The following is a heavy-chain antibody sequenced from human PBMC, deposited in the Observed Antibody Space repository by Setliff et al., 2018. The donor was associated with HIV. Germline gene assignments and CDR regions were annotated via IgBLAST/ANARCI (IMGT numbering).Heavy chain of an antibody. D-gene: IGHD3-22*01. CDR1: GGSFSGYY. V-gene: IGHV4-34*01. CDR3: ARLVIITTNFDY. J-gene: IGHJ4*02. CDR2: IYYSGST. Sequence: PSETLSLTCAVYGGSFSGYYWSWIRQPPGKGLEWIGSIYYSGSTYYNPSLKSRVTISVDTSKDQFSLKLSSVTAADTAVYYCARLVIITTNFDYWGQGTLVTVSS.